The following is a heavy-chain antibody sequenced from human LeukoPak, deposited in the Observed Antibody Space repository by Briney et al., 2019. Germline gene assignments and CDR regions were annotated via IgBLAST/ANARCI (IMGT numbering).Heavy chain of an antibody. CDR2: IDPSDSYT. CDR1: GYSFTSYW. Sequence: GESLKISCKGSGYSFTSYWISWVRQMPGKGLEWMGRIDPSDSYTNYSPCFQGHVTISADKSISTAYLQWSSLKASDTAIYYCARSPSPYDSSGYYYENYWGQGTLVTVSS. J-gene: IGHJ4*02. V-gene: IGHV5-10-1*01. D-gene: IGHD3-22*01. CDR3: ARSPSPYDSSGYYYENY.